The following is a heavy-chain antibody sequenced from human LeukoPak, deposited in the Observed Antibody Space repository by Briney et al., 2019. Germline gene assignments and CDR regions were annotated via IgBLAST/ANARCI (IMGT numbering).Heavy chain of an antibody. CDR3: ASDSMSLAYCGGDCYSYFDY. CDR1: GGTFSSYA. CDR2: IIPILGIA. J-gene: IGHJ4*02. D-gene: IGHD2-21*02. Sequence: SVKVSCKASGGTFSSYAISWVRQAPGQGLEWMGRIIPILGIANYAQKFQGRVTITADKSTSTAYMELSSLRSEDTAVYYCASDSMSLAYCGGDCYSYFDYWGQGTLVTVSS. V-gene: IGHV1-69*04.